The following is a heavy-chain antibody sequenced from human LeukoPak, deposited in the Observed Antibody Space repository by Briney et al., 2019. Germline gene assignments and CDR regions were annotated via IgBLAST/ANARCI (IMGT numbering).Heavy chain of an antibody. D-gene: IGHD3-22*01. Sequence: SETLSLTCTVSGGSISSYYWSWIRQPAGKRLEWIGRIYTSGSTNSNPSLKSRVTMSLDTSKNQFSLKLSSVTAADTAVYYCAKDSSGYSWYFDLWGRGTLVTVSS. V-gene: IGHV4-4*07. CDR3: AKDSSGYSWYFDL. J-gene: IGHJ2*01. CDR2: IYTSGST. CDR1: GGSISSYY.